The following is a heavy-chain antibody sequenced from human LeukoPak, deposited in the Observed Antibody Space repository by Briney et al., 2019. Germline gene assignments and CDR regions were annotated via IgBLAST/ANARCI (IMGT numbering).Heavy chain of an antibody. Sequence: GGSLRLSCAASGFTFSSYWMSWVRQAPGKGLEWVANIKQDGSEKYYVDSVKGRFTISRDNAKNSLYLQMNSLRAEDTAVYYCASGGNYYYYYGMDVWGQGTTVTVSS. CDR2: IKQDGSEK. J-gene: IGHJ6*02. V-gene: IGHV3-7*01. D-gene: IGHD4-23*01. CDR1: GFTFSSYW. CDR3: ASGGNYYYYYGMDV.